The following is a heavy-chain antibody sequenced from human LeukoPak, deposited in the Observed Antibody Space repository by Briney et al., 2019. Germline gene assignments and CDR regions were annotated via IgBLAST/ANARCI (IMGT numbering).Heavy chain of an antibody. J-gene: IGHJ4*02. CDR3: AAYYYGSGSYYDTFDY. CDR1: GFTFSSYA. D-gene: IGHD3-10*01. V-gene: IGHV3-23*01. CDR2: ISGSGGST. Sequence: PGGSLRLSCAASGFTFSSYAMSWVRQAPGKGLEWVSTISGSGGSTYYADSVKGRFTISRDNSKNTLYLQMNSLRAEDTAVYYCAAYYYGSGSYYDTFDYWGQGTLVTVSS.